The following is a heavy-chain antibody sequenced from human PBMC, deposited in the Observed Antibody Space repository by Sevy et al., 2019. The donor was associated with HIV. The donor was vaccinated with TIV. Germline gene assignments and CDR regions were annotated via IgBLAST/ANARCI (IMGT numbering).Heavy chain of an antibody. J-gene: IGHJ4*02. CDR2: INSRGGNI. V-gene: IGHV3-21*01. CDR3: ARRFHDTTRTPFDY. CDR1: GFSFSSFS. Sequence: GGSLRLSCAASGFSFSSFSMSWIRQAPGKGLEWVSSINSRGGNIHYADSVKGRFTISRDNANNSLYVQLNSLRADDTGLYYCARRFHDTTRTPFDYWGQGTLVTVSS. D-gene: IGHD3-22*01.